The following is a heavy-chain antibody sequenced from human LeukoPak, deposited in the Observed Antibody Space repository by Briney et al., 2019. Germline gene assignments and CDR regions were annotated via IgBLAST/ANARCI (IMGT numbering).Heavy chain of an antibody. CDR1: GYTFTNDG. Sequence: VASVKVSCKASGYTFTNDGISWVRQAPRQGLEWMGWISGYNGNTMYSQKLQGRVTMTTDTSTSTAYMELRSLTSDDTAVYYCARSFSASNWLDPWGQGTLVTVSS. CDR2: ISGYNGNT. V-gene: IGHV1-18*01. J-gene: IGHJ5*02. CDR3: ARSFSASNWLDP.